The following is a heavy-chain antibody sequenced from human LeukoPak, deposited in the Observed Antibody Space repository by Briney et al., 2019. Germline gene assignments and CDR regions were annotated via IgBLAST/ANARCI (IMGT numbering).Heavy chain of an antibody. D-gene: IGHD4-23*01. CDR2: IYYSGST. Sequence: PSETLSLTCTVSGGSISSGDYYWSWIRQPPGKGLEWIGYIYYSGSTYYNPSLKSRVTISVDTSKNQFSLKLSSVTAADTAVYYCARDRVDYGGNYYFDYWGQGTLVTVSS. J-gene: IGHJ4*02. CDR1: GGSISSGDYY. V-gene: IGHV4-30-4*01. CDR3: ARDRVDYGGNYYFDY.